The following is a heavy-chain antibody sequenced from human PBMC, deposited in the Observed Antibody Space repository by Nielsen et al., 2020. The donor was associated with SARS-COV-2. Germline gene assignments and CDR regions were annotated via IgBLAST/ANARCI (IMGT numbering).Heavy chain of an antibody. D-gene: IGHD1-26*01. CDR1: GFTFGTHA. CDR2: ISGSGDNA. Sequence: GESLKISCAASGFTFGTHAMNWVRQAPGKGLEWVSGISGSGDNAYYAGSVKGRFTISRDNSKNTLYLHMNSLRAEDTAVYYCAKDRGSLIVGATIGYFDSWGQGTLVTVSS. V-gene: IGHV3-23*01. J-gene: IGHJ4*02. CDR3: AKDRGSLIVGATIGYFDS.